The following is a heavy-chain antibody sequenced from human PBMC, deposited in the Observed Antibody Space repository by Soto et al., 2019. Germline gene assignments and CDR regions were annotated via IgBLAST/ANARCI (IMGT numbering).Heavy chain of an antibody. Sequence: GGSLRLSCAASGFTFDDYGMSWVRQAPGKGLEWVSGINWNGGSTGYADSVKGRFANSSDNAKNSLYLQMNSLRAEDTALYHCARTPDDILTGYPHAFDIWGQGTMVTVSS. V-gene: IGHV3-20*01. D-gene: IGHD3-9*01. J-gene: IGHJ3*02. CDR1: GFTFDDYG. CDR3: ARTPDDILTGYPHAFDI. CDR2: INWNGGST.